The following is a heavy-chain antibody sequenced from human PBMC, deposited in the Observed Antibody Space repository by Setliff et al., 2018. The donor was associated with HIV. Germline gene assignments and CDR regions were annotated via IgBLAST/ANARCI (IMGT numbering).Heavy chain of an antibody. CDR2: IDPSGDLT. CDR1: GLTLSIYS. Sequence: PGGSLRLSCAASGLTLSIYSMSWLRQVPGKGLDWVSSIDPSGDLTYYADSVKGRFTISRDNSKNVLSLQMNSLRAEDTAVYYCAKVDNGHCDITSCRDFDYWCRGTLVTVSS. CDR3: AKVDNGHCDITSCRDFDY. D-gene: IGHD2-2*03. J-gene: IGHJ4*02. V-gene: IGHV3-23*01.